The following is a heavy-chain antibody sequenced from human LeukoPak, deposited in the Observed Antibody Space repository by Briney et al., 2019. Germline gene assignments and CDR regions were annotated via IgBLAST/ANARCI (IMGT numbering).Heavy chain of an antibody. CDR3: AREKGGYDSSGYYYADFDY. CDR1: GGSISSGGYY. Sequence: SETLSLTCTVSGGSISSGGYYWSWIRQPPGKGLEWIGYIYHSGSTYYNPSLKSRVTISVDRSKNQFSLKLSSVTAADTAVYYCAREKGGYDSSGYYYADFDYWGQGTLITVSS. CDR2: IYHSGST. J-gene: IGHJ4*02. V-gene: IGHV4-30-2*01. D-gene: IGHD3-22*01.